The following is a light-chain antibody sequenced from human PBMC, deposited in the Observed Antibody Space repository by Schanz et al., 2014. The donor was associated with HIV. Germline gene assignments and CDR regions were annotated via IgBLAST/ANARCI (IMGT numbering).Light chain of an antibody. Sequence: QSVLTQPPSVSGAPGQRVTISCAGSSSNIGAGYDVHWYQQLPGTAPKLLIYGNSNRPSGVPDRFSGSKSGTSASLAITGLKAENEADNYAQSYKSSLSGVFFAGGPK. J-gene: IGLJ2*01. CDR2: GNS. CDR3: QSYKSSLSGVF. CDR1: SSNIGAGYD. V-gene: IGLV1-40*01.